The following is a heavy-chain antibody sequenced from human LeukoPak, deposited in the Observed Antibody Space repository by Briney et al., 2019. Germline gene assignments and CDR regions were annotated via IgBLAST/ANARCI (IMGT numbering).Heavy chain of an antibody. CDR2: ISSSSSYI. CDR3: ARVSSYDSSGYSPGVGFDP. D-gene: IGHD3-22*01. Sequence: GGSLRLSRAPSGFTFSSYSMNWVRQAPGKGLEWVSSISSSSSYIYYADSVKGRFTTSRDNAKNSLYLQMNSLRAEDTAVYYCARVSSYDSSGYSPGVGFDPWGQGTLVTVSS. V-gene: IGHV3-21*01. CDR1: GFTFSSYS. J-gene: IGHJ5*02.